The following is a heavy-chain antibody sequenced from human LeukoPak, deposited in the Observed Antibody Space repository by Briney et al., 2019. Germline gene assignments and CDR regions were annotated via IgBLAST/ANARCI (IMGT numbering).Heavy chain of an antibody. D-gene: IGHD6-13*01. CDR1: ALSIDDCG. Sequence: GGSLRLSCVASALSIDDCGMSWVRQAPGKGLEWISGIDWSGGAISYSDSVKGRFTISRDNTKNSLYLQMTSLRVDDTAVYYCARDLSASWYSLAYWGQGTLVTVSS. J-gene: IGHJ4*02. CDR3: ARDLSASWYSLAY. CDR2: IDWSGGAI. V-gene: IGHV3-20*04.